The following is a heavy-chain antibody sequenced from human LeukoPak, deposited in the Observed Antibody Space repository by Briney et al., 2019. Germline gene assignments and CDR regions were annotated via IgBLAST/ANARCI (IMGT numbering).Heavy chain of an antibody. D-gene: IGHD5-12*01. J-gene: IGHJ4*02. CDR1: GFTVSSNY. V-gene: IGHV3-66*01. CDR3: ARDLRDSGYVRFDY. CDR2: IYSGGST. Sequence: GGSLRLSCAASGFTVSSNYMRWVRQAPGKGLEWVSVIYSGGSTYYADSVKGRFTISRDNSKNTLYLQMNNLRAEDTAVYYCARDLRDSGYVRFDYWGQGTLVTVSS.